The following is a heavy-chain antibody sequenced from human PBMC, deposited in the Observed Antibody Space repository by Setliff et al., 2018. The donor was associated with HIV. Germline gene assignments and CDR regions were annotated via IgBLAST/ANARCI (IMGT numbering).Heavy chain of an antibody. Sequence: SETLSLTCTVSAASIRSHYWSWIRQSPGKGLEWIGNFYYTGSTDYNPSSKSRVTISLDKSNNQISLTLSSATAADTPVYYCARPTVFVRYFDHWGQGMLVTVS. D-gene: IGHD3-16*01. CDR1: AASIRSHY. V-gene: IGHV4-59*11. J-gene: IGHJ4*02. CDR2: FYYTGST. CDR3: ARPTVFVRYFDH.